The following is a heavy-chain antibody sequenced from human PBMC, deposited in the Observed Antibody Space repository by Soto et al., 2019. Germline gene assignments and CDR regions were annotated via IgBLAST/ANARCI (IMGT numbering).Heavy chain of an antibody. D-gene: IGHD3-10*01. CDR2: ISSSDGDT. CDR3: AKGQSFESLLDS. V-gene: IGHV3-23*01. CDR1: GFTFSSYV. Sequence: PGGSLRLSCTASGFTFSSYVMNWVRQAPGKGLEWVSSISSSDGDTYYAGSVKGRFTISRDHSKNTLYLQMNSLRADDTAVYYCAKGQSFESLLDSWGQGTLVTVSS. J-gene: IGHJ4*02.